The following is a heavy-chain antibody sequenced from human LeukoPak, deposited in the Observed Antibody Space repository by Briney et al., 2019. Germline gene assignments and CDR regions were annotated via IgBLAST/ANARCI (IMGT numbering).Heavy chain of an antibody. D-gene: IGHD3-22*01. CDR3: ARGPWADDSGGPRNRFYDY. Sequence: GGSLRLSCAASGFTFSSYAMHWVRQAPGKGLEWVAVISYDGSNKYYADSVKGRFTISRDNSKNTLYLQMNSLRAEDTAVYYCARGPWADDSGGPRNRFYDYWARGSWSPSPQ. CDR1: GFTFSSYA. J-gene: IGHJ4*02. CDR2: ISYDGSNK. V-gene: IGHV3-30*14.